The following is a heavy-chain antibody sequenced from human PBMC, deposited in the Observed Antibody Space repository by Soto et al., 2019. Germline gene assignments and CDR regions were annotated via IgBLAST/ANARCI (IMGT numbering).Heavy chain of an antibody. J-gene: IGHJ4*02. Sequence: QLQLQESGPGLVKPSETLSLTCTVSGGSISSSSYYWGWIRQPPGKGLEWIGSIYYSGSTYYTPSLKSRVTIPVDTSKNQFSLKLSSVTAADTAVYYCASRQSPIVVVVAAPVDYWGQGTLVTVSS. CDR1: GGSISSSSYY. D-gene: IGHD2-15*01. CDR2: IYYSGST. V-gene: IGHV4-39*01. CDR3: ASRQSPIVVVVAAPVDY.